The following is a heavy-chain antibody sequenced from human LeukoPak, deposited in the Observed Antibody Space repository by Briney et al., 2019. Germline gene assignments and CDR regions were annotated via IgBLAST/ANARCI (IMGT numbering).Heavy chain of an antibody. CDR1: GFTFSNYE. V-gene: IGHV3-48*03. CDR3: ARDPRSPAQKSGTFDI. D-gene: IGHD1-26*01. Sequence: GGSLRLSCEGSGFTFSNYEMNWVRQAPGKGVEWLSFIRSTGSITRYADSVKGRFTISRDNAKNSLYLQMNSLRAEDTAVYYCARDPRSPAQKSGTFDIWGQGTMVTVSS. J-gene: IGHJ3*02. CDR2: IRSTGSIT.